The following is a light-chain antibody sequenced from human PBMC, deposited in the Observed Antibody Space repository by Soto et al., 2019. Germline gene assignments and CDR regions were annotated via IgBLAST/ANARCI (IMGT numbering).Light chain of an antibody. CDR3: QQYSMSPRT. J-gene: IGKJ1*01. Sequence: LTQWTVSVAVAPGQIATLSCRTSGGVDSPVAWYQQRPGQAPRLLIYGASSRATGIPDRFSGSGSGTDFTLTISRLEPEDFAVYYCQQYSMSPRTFGPGTKVDIK. V-gene: IGKV3-20*01. CDR1: GGVDSP. CDR2: GAS.